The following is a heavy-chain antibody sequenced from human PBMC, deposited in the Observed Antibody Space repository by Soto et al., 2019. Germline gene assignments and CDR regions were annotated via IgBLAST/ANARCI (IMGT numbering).Heavy chain of an antibody. CDR2: INSDGSST. J-gene: IGHJ4*02. D-gene: IGHD6-19*01. Sequence: EVQLVESGGGLFQPGGSLRVSGAASGFTFSSYWMHWVRQAPGKGLVWVSRINSDGSSTSYADSVKGRFTISRDNAKNTLYLQMNSLRAEDTAIYYCARRGAVAGLHYWGQGTLVTVSS. V-gene: IGHV3-74*01. CDR1: GFTFSSYW. CDR3: ARRGAVAGLHY.